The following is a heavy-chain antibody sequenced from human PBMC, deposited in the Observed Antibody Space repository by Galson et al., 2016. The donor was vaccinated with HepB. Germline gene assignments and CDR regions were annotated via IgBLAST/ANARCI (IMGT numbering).Heavy chain of an antibody. Sequence: SLRLSCAASGFTFSCYAMMWVRQTPGKGLEWVSSISGSGRITYYADSVRGRFTISRDNSKSTLYLRMNSLRAEDTAVYYCATDNLAYCGADCYSWGQGTRVTVSS. D-gene: IGHD2-21*02. CDR1: GFTFSCYA. J-gene: IGHJ5*02. CDR2: ISGSGRIT. V-gene: IGHV3-23*01. CDR3: ATDNLAYCGADCYS.